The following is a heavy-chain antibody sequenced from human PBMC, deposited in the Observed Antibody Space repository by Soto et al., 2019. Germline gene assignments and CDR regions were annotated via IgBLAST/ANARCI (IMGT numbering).Heavy chain of an antibody. D-gene: IGHD3-22*01. V-gene: IGHV1-69*06. J-gene: IGHJ6*02. CDR3: ARDEVNSSCYPYYYYYGMDV. CDR2: IIPIFGTA. CDR1: GGTFSSYA. Sequence: SVKVSCKASGGTFSSYAISWVRQAPGQGLEWMGGIIPIFGTANYAQKFKSRVTITADKSTSTAYMELSSLRSEDTAVYYCARDEVNSSCYPYYYYYGMDVWGQGTTVTVSS.